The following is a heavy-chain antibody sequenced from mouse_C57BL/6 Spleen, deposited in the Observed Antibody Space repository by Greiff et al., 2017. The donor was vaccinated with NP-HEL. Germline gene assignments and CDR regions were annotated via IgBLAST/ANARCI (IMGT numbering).Heavy chain of an antibody. Sequence: EVKLVESEGGLVQPGRSMKLSCTASGFTFSDYYMAWVRQVPEKGLEWVANINYDGSSTYYLDSLKSRFIISRDNAKNILYLQMSSLKSEDTATYYCARDGAGFDYWGQGTTLTVSS. CDR2: INYDGSST. J-gene: IGHJ2*01. CDR3: ARDGAGFDY. V-gene: IGHV5-16*01. CDR1: GFTFSDYY.